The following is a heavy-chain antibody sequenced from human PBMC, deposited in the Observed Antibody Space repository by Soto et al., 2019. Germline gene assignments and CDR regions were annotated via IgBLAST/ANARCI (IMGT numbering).Heavy chain of an antibody. J-gene: IGHJ6*02. CDR2: IDPSDSYT. CDR3: ARAFTMVRGVIIGPLDV. V-gene: IGHV5-10-1*01. CDR1: GYSFTSYW. Sequence: PGESLKISCKGSGYSFTSYWISWVRQMPGKGLEWMGRIDPSDSYTNYSPSFQGHVTISADRSISTAYLQWSSLKASDTAMYYCARAFTMVRGVIIGPLDVWGQGTTVTVSS. D-gene: IGHD3-10*01.